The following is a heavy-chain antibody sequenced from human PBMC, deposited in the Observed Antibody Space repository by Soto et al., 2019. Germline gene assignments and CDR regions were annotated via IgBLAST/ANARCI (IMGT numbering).Heavy chain of an antibody. V-gene: IGHV4-31*03. D-gene: IGHD1-7*01. Sequence: QVQLQESGPGLVKPSQTLSLTCTVSGDSISSGGYYWSGIRQHPGKGLEWIGYIYDNGGAYYSPSLRGRVVISLDRSENQFSLRLSSVTAADTAVYYCARVKGGTTRRAFDSWGQGTLVTVSS. CDR2: IYDNGGA. CDR3: ARVKGGTTRRAFDS. CDR1: GDSISSGGYY. J-gene: IGHJ4*02.